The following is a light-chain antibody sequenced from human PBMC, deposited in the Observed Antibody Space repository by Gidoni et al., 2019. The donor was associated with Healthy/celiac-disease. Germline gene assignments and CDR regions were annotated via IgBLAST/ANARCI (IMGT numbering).Light chain of an antibody. CDR1: QSALYSSNNKNY. CDR3: QQYYSTPRFT. V-gene: IGKV4-1*01. J-gene: IGKJ3*01. CDR2: WAS. Sequence: DIVMTQSPDSLAVSLGERATINCKSSQSALYSSNNKNYLAWYQQKPGQPPKLLIYWASTRESGVPDRFSGSGSGTDFTLTISSMQAEDVAVYYCQQYYSTPRFTFGPGTKVDIK.